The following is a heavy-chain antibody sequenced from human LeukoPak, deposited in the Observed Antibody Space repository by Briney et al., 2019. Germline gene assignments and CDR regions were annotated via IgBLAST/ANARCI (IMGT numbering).Heavy chain of an antibody. CDR1: GYTLTELS. J-gene: IGHJ3*02. CDR2: FDPEDGET. D-gene: IGHD5-12*01. V-gene: IGHV1-24*01. Sequence: ASVKVSCKVSGYTLTELSMHWVRQAPGKGLEWMGGFDPEDGETIYAQKFQGRVTMTEDTSTDTAYMELSSLRSEDTAVYYCARDYRHAGIVATAFDIWGQGTMVTVSS. CDR3: ARDYRHAGIVATAFDI.